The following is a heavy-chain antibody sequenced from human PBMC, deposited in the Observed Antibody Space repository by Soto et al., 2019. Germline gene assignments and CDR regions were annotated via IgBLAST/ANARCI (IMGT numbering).Heavy chain of an antibody. J-gene: IGHJ5*02. CDR3: GGYSGDGIWS. CDR1: GFTFSSYS. D-gene: IGHD1-26*01. V-gene: IGHV3-64*01. CDR2: ISSNGGTT. Sequence: EVQLVGSGGGLFQPGGSLRLSCAASGFTFSSYSMHWVRQAQGKGLEYVSAISSNGGTTSYANSVKGRFTISRDNSKNMLYLQMGSLRAEDMAVYYCGGYSGDGIWSWGQGTLVTVSS.